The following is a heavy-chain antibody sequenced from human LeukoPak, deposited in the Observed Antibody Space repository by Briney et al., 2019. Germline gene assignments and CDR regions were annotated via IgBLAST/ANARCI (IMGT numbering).Heavy chain of an antibody. V-gene: IGHV5-51*01. Sequence: GESLKISCQGSGYSFACYWIGWVRQMPGKGLEWMGIIYPGDSDIRYSPSFQGQVTISADKTISTAYLQWSSLKASDTAMFYCARQKRAAFDIWGQGTMVTVSS. J-gene: IGHJ3*02. CDR3: ARQKRAAFDI. CDR2: IYPGDSDI. CDR1: GYSFACYW.